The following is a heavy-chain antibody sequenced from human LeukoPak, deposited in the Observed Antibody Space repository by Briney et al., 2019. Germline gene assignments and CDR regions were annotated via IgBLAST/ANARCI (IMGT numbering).Heavy chain of an antibody. V-gene: IGHV3-74*01. J-gene: IGHJ5*02. CDR1: GFTFSSYW. Sequence: GGSLRLSCAASGFTFSSYWMHWVRQAPGKGLVWVSRINSDGSSTSYADSVKGRFTISRDNSKNTLYLQMNSLRAEDTAVYYCAREASRDYYDPGWFDPWGQGTLVTVSS. CDR2: INSDGSST. D-gene: IGHD3-22*01. CDR3: AREASRDYYDPGWFDP.